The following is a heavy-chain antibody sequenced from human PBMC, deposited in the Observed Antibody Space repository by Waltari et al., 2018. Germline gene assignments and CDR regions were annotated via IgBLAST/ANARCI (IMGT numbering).Heavy chain of an antibody. D-gene: IGHD6-6*01. CDR2: ISSSSSYI. V-gene: IGHV3-21*01. J-gene: IGHJ5*02. CDR1: GFTFSSYS. CDR3: ARGKYSLPLGWFDP. Sequence: EVQLVESGGGLVKPGGSLRLSCAASGFTFSSYSMNWVRQAPGKGLEWVSSISSSSSYIYYADSVKGRFTISRDNAKNSLYLQMNSLRAEDTAVYYCARGKYSLPLGWFDPWGQGTLVTVSS.